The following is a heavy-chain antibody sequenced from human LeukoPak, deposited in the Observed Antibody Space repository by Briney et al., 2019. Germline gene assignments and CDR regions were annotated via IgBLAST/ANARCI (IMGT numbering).Heavy chain of an antibody. J-gene: IGHJ3*02. CDR2: MNPNSGNT. V-gene: IGHV1-8*01. CDR3: ATDSSGYHDAFDI. CDR1: GYTFTSYD. Sequence: ASVKVSCKASGYTFTSYDINWVRQATGQGLEWMGWMNPNSGNTGYAQKFQGRVTMTRNTSMSTAYMELSSLRSEDTAVYYCATDSSGYHDAFDIWGQGTMVTVSS. D-gene: IGHD3-22*01.